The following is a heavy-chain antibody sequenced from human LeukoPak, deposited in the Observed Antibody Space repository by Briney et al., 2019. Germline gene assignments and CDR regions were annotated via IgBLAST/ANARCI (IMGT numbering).Heavy chain of an antibody. CDR2: IDTNTGNP. J-gene: IGHJ3*02. Sequence: ASVKVSCKASGYTFTSYAMNWVRQAPGQGLEWMGWIDTNTGNPTYAQGFTGRFVFSLDTSVSTAYLQLRSLRAEDTAVYYCARDQTYDRSGYYFRGAFDIWGQGTMVTVSS. V-gene: IGHV7-4-1*02. CDR1: GYTFTSYA. D-gene: IGHD3-22*01. CDR3: ARDQTYDRSGYYFRGAFDI.